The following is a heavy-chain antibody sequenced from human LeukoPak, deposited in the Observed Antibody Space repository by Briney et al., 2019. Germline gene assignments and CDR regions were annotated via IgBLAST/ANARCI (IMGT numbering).Heavy chain of an antibody. CDR1: GGSFSGYY. J-gene: IGHJ4*02. Sequence: SETLSLTCAVYGGSFSGYYWSWIRQPPGKGLEWIGEINHSGSTNYNPSLKSRVTISVDTSKNQFSLKLSSVTAADTYVYYCARLVVRGVIIHIFDYWGQGTLVTVSS. CDR2: INHSGST. D-gene: IGHD3-10*01. CDR3: ARLVVRGVIIHIFDY. V-gene: IGHV4-34*01.